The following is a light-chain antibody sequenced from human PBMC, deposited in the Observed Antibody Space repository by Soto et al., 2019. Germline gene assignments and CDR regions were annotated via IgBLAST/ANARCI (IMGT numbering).Light chain of an antibody. Sequence: QSALAQPASVSGSPGQSITISCTGASSDVGNYNYVSWYQQHPGKAPKLIIYDVSNRPSGVSNRFSGSKSCNTASLTISGLQAEDEADYYCSSYTSSTTLYVFGTGTKVTVL. CDR1: SSDVGNYNY. V-gene: IGLV2-14*03. J-gene: IGLJ1*01. CDR2: DVS. CDR3: SSYTSSTTLYV.